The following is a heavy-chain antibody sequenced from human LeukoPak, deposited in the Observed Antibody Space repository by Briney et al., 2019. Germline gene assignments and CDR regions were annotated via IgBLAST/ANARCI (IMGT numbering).Heavy chain of an antibody. Sequence: ASVKVSCKASGYSFTGYYVHWVRQAPGQGLEWVGWISPNSGGTHYVQKFQGRVTMTSDTSINTAYMELSSLRFDDTAVYYCACNPYETFYSMDVWGQGTTVTVSS. D-gene: IGHD2-15*01. J-gene: IGHJ6*02. CDR3: ACNPYETFYSMDV. CDR2: ISPNSGGT. CDR1: GYSFTGYY. V-gene: IGHV1-2*02.